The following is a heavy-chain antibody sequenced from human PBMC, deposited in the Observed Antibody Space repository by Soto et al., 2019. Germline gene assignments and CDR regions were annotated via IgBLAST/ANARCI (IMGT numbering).Heavy chain of an antibody. Sequence: PSETLSLTCGVSGGSIRPFIWTWVRQPPGKGLEYIGFIYDTGYANYNPSLKSRVTISVDTSKNEFSLKLTSVTAADTAVYYCARASVGYCSSTTCPPGMDVWGQGTTVTVSS. CDR3: ARASVGYCSSTTCPPGMDV. CDR2: IYDTGYA. V-gene: IGHV4-59*01. D-gene: IGHD2-2*03. CDR1: GGSIRPFI. J-gene: IGHJ6*02.